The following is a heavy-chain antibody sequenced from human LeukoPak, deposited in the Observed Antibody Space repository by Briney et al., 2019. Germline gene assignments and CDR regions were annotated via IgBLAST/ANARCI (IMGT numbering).Heavy chain of an antibody. D-gene: IGHD1-14*01. V-gene: IGHV3-21*01. Sequence: GGPLRLSCAASGFTFSSYEMNWVRQAPGKGLEWVSSISSSSSYIYYADSVKGRFTISRDNAKNSLYLQMNSLRAEDTAVYYCARDLDRYGTHYYMDVWGKGTTVTVSS. CDR2: ISSSSSYI. CDR3: ARDLDRYGTHYYMDV. CDR1: GFTFSSYE. J-gene: IGHJ6*03.